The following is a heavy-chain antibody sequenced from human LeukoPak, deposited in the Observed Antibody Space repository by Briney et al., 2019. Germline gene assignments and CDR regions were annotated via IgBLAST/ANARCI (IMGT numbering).Heavy chain of an antibody. CDR1: GGSISSSSYY. J-gene: IGHJ4*02. D-gene: IGHD2-8*01. CDR3: ARDHVPFVRHTNFDY. CDR2: IYYSGST. Sequence: SETLSLTCTVSGGSISSSSYYWGWIRQPPGKGLEWIGSIYYSGSTYYNPSLKSRVTISVDTSKNQFSLKLSSVTAADTAVYYCARDHVPFVRHTNFDYWGQGTLVTVSS. V-gene: IGHV4-39*07.